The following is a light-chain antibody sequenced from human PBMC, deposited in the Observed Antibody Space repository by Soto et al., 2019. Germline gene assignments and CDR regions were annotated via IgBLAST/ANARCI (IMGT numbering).Light chain of an antibody. J-gene: IGLJ1*01. Sequence: SVLTQPAPVSRSPGQSITLTNPGTSSDVGGYNAVSWYQQHPGRAPKLMIYDVSNRPSGISNRFSGSKSGSTASLTISGLQAEDDADYYCSSYTRSGVYVFGAGTKVTVL. CDR1: SSDVGGYNA. V-gene: IGLV2-14*01. CDR3: SSYTRSGVYV. CDR2: DVS.